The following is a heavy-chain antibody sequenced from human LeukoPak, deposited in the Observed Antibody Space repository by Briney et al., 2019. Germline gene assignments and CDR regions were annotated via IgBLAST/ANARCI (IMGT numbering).Heavy chain of an antibody. CDR1: GFTFSSYA. D-gene: IGHD3-9*01. V-gene: IGHV3-23*01. CDR3: AKSANDILTGYRLFDY. CDR2: ISGSGGST. Sequence: PGGSLRLSCAASGFTFSSYAMSWVRQAPGKGLEWVSAISGSGGSTYYADSVKGRFTISRDNSKNTLYLQMNSLRAKDTAVYYCAKSANDILTGYRLFDYWGQGTLVTVSS. J-gene: IGHJ4*02.